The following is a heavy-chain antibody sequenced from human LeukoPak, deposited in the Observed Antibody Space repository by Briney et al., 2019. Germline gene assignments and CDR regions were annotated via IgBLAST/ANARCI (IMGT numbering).Heavy chain of an antibody. CDR1: ARSISTSSYY. CDR2: IHYSGST. J-gene: IGHJ4*02. V-gene: IGHV4-39*01. Sequence: SQTLSLTCSVSARSISTSSYYWGWIRQPPRNGMELIGSIHYSGSTYYNPSLKKRASTSADTSTNQFSLKLLSVTAADTAVFYCARHGGGGLSVLSDCWGQGTLLTVS. D-gene: IGHD2-21*01. CDR3: ARHGGGGLSVLSDC.